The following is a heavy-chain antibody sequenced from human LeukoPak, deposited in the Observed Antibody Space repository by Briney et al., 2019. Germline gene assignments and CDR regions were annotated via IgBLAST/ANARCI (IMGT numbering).Heavy chain of an antibody. V-gene: IGHV1-69*06. CDR2: IIPIFGTT. D-gene: IGHD5-18*01. Sequence: AASVKVSCKASGGTFSSYAISWVRQAPGQGLEWMGGIIPIFGTTNYAQKFQDRVTITADKSTSTAYMELSSLRSEDTAVYYCARVSSYGSEDYYYMDVWGKGTTVTVSS. J-gene: IGHJ6*03. CDR1: GGTFSSYA. CDR3: ARVSSYGSEDYYYMDV.